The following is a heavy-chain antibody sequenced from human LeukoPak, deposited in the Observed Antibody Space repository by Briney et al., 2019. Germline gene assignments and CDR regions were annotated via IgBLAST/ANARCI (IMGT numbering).Heavy chain of an antibody. D-gene: IGHD6-13*01. V-gene: IGHV3-23*01. CDR1: GFTFSSYA. J-gene: IGHJ5*02. CDR3: ARAIALIAAAGFWFDP. Sequence: GGSLRLSCAASGFTFSSYAMSWVRQAPGKGLECISGFSGSGGSTYYADSVKGRFTISRDNSKNTLYLQMNSLRAEDTAVYYCARAIALIAAAGFWFDPWGQGTLVTVSS. CDR2: FSGSGGST.